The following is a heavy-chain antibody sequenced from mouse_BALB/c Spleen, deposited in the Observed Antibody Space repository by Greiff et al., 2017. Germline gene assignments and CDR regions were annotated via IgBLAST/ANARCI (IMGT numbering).Heavy chain of an antibody. Sequence: VHLVESGAELAKPGASVKMSCKASGYTFTSYWMHWVKQRPGQGLEWIGYINPSTGYTEYNQKFKDKATLTADKSSSTAYMQLSSLTSEDSAVYYCARSITGTWFAYWGQGTLVTVSA. D-gene: IGHD4-1*01. CDR2: INPSTGYT. CDR3: ARSITGTWFAY. CDR1: GYTFTSYW. J-gene: IGHJ3*01. V-gene: IGHV1-7*01.